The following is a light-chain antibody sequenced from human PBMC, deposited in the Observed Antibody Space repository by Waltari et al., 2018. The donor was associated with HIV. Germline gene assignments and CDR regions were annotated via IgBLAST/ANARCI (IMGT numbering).Light chain of an antibody. CDR1: HSVFYTPNAKNY. Sequence: DVVFPQSPDDLAVYLGERATINRKATHSVFYTPNAKNYIAWYQQRPGQAPKLLIYWASTREFGVSARFSGSGSGTNFTLTITSLQAEDVAVYYCQQYYSPPPTFGQGTKVEIK. CDR3: QQYYSPPPT. CDR2: WAS. V-gene: IGKV4-1*01. J-gene: IGKJ1*01.